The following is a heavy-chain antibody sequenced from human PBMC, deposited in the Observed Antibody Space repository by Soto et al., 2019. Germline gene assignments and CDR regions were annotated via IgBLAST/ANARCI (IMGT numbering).Heavy chain of an antibody. CDR3: AGPTSYFEY. J-gene: IGHJ4*02. CDR2: IFYSGTT. Sequence: WTWIRQLPDKGLEYIGYIFYSGTTYYNPSLKDRVTISLDTSKNQFYLSLTSVTAADTAVYHCAGPTSYFEYWGQGTLVNVSS. V-gene: IGHV4-31*02.